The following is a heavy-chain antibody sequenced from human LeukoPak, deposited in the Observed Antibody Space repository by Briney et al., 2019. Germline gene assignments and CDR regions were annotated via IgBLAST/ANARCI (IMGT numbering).Heavy chain of an antibody. V-gene: IGHV3-23*01. CDR2: ISGSGGST. Sequence: GGSLRLSCAASGFTFSSYAMSWVRQAPGKGLEWVSAISGSGGSTYYADSVKGRFTISRDNAKNSLYLQMNSLRAEDTAIYYCARDLTSGRDDAFDIWGQGTMVTVSS. J-gene: IGHJ3*02. D-gene: IGHD6-19*01. CDR1: GFTFSSYA. CDR3: ARDLTSGRDDAFDI.